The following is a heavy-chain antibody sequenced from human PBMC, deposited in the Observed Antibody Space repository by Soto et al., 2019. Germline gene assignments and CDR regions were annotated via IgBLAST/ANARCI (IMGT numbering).Heavy chain of an antibody. J-gene: IGHJ6*02. CDR3: ARDGISVYRGGMDV. CDR1: GFTVSSNY. Sequence: EVQLVETGGGLIQPGGSLRLSCAASGFTVSSNYMSWVRQAPGKGLEWVSVIYSGGSTYYADSVKGRFTISRDNSKNTLYLQMNSLRAEDTAVYYCARDGISVYRGGMDVWGQGTSVTVSS. CDR2: IYSGGST. V-gene: IGHV3-53*02. D-gene: IGHD2-8*01.